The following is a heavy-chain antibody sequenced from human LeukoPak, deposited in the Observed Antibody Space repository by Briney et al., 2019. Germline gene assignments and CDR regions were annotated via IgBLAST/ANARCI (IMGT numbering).Heavy chain of an antibody. CDR3: ARASYYYDSSGFDFDY. V-gene: IGHV4-30-4*01. D-gene: IGHD3-22*01. CDR2: IYYSGST. CDR1: GGSISSGDYY. Sequence: SETLSLTCAVSGGSISSGDYYWSWICQPPGKGLEWIGYIYYSGSTYYNPSLKSRVTISVDTSKNQFSLKLSSVTAADTAVYYCARASYYYDSSGFDFDYWGQGTLVTVSS. J-gene: IGHJ4*02.